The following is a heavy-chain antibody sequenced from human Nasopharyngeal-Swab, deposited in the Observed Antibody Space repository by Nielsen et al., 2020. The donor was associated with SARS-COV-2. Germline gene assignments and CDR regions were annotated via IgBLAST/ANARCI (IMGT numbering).Heavy chain of an antibody. Sequence: GGSLRLSCAASGFTFSSYEMNWVRQAPGQGLEWVSYISSSGSTIYYADSVKGRFTISRDNAKNSLYLQMNSLRAEDTAVYYCARGCVLTGPSCYYYGMDVWGQGTTVTVSS. CDR1: GFTFSSYE. V-gene: IGHV3-48*03. CDR2: ISSSGSTI. J-gene: IGHJ6*02. D-gene: IGHD3-9*01. CDR3: ARGCVLTGPSCYYYGMDV.